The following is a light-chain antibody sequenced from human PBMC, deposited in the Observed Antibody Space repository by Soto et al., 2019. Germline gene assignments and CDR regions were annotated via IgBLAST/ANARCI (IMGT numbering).Light chain of an antibody. CDR2: GTS. CDR1: QNISHF. J-gene: IGKJ3*01. V-gene: IGKV1-39*01. Sequence: DIQMTQSPLSLSASVGESVTITCRASQNISHFLNWYQQKPGKPPRLLIFGTSNLQSGVPSRFRGSRSETDFSLTTSGLKPEDFSTYICQQSYRSPLNFGPGTRVA. CDR3: QQSYRSPLN.